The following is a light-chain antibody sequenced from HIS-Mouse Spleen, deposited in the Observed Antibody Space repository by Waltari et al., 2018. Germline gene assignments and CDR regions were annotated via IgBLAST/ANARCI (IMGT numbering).Light chain of an antibody. J-gene: IGKJ3*01. Sequence: AIRMTQSPSSLSASTGDRVTITCRASQGISSYLAWYQQKPGKAPKLLIYAASTLQRVVPSRFSGSGSGTDFTLTISCLQSEDFATYYCQQYYSYPFTFGPGTKVDIK. CDR3: QQYYSYPFT. V-gene: IGKV1-8*01. CDR2: AAS. CDR1: QGISSY.